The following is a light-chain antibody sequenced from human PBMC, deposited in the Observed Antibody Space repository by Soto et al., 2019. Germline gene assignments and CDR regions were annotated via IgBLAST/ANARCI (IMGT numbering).Light chain of an antibody. CDR3: QQYNNWPPLT. V-gene: IGKV3-15*01. CDR1: QSVYNN. Sequence: EVLMTQSPATVSASPGDSATLTCRASQSVYNNLAWYQQKPGQAPRLLIYGASTRATGLPVRFSGSGSGTEFTLTISDLQSEDSAVYFCQQYNNWPPLTFGGGTKVEI. J-gene: IGKJ4*01. CDR2: GAS.